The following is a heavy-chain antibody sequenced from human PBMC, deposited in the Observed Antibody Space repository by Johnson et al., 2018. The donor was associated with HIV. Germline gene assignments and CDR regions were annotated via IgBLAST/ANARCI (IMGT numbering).Heavy chain of an antibody. J-gene: IGHJ3*02. D-gene: IGHD3-16*02. CDR1: GITFSSYA. V-gene: IGHV3-48*03. CDR3: AREWGMITFGGVIPRNAFDI. CDR2: ISRSGSTI. Sequence: MQLVESGGGLVQPGGSLRLSCVASGITFSSYAMSWVRQAPGKGLEWVSYISRSGSTIYYADSVKGRFTISRDNAKNSLYLQMNSPRAEDTAVYYCAREWGMITFGGVIPRNAFDICGQGTMVTVSS.